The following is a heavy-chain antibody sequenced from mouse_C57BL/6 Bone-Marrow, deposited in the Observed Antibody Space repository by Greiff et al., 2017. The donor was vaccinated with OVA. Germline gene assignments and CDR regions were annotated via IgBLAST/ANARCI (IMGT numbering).Heavy chain of an antibody. V-gene: IGHV1-50*01. D-gene: IGHD2-5*01. J-gene: IGHJ4*01. CDR1: GYTFTSYW. CDR3: ARPSYSNFYYAMDY. Sequence: VQLQQPGAELVKPGASVKLSCKASGYTFTSYWMQWVKQRPGQGLEWIGEIDPSDSYTNYNQKFKGKATLTVDTSSSTAYMQLSSLTSEDSAVYYCARPSYSNFYYAMDYWGQGTSVTVSS. CDR2: IDPSDSYT.